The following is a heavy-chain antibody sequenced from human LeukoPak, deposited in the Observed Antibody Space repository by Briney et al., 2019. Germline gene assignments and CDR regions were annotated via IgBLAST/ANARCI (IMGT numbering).Heavy chain of an antibody. CDR1: GGTFSSYA. CDR2: IIPIFGTA. V-gene: IGHV1-69*05. Sequence: SVKVSCKASGGTFSSYAISWVRQAPGQGLEWMGGIIPIFGTANYAQKFQGRVTITTDESTSIAYMELSSLRSEDTAVYYCASSSTELVGGYNLFDPWGQGTLVTVSS. D-gene: IGHD2-8*02. J-gene: IGHJ5*02. CDR3: ASSSTELVGGYNLFDP.